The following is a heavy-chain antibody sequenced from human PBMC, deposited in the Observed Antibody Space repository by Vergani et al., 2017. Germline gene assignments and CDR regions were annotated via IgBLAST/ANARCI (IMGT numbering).Heavy chain of an antibody. V-gene: IGHV1-69*02. D-gene: IGHD3-22*01. CDR2: IIPILGIA. Sequence: QVQLVQSGAEVKKPGSSVKVSCKASGGTFSSYTISWVRQAPGQGLEWMGRIIPILGIANSVQKFQGRVTITADKSTSTTYMERSSLGSEDAAVYYCAHTGNCSDGSGYYSDYYCNGMEVWGQGTTVTVSS. CDR1: GGTFSSYT. J-gene: IGHJ6*02. CDR3: AHTGNCSDGSGYYSDYYCNGMEV.